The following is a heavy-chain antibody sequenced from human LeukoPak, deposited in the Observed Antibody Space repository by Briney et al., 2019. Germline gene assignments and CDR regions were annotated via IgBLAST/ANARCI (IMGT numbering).Heavy chain of an antibody. Sequence: SETLSLTCTVSGGSISSGGYYWSWIRQHPGKGLEWIGYIYYSGSTYYNPSLKSRVTISVDTSKNQFSLKLSSVTAADTAVYYCASGLGGYYDSSGIRLDYWGQGTLVTVSS. CDR3: ASGLGGYYDSSGIRLDY. V-gene: IGHV4-31*03. J-gene: IGHJ4*02. CDR1: GGSISSGGYY. CDR2: IYYSGST. D-gene: IGHD3-22*01.